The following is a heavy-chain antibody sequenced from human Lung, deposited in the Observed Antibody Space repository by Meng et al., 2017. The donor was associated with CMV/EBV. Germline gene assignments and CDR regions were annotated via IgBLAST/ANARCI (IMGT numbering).Heavy chain of an antibody. CDR1: GVSVSNAW. D-gene: IGHD6-6*01. Sequence: SGVSVSNAWMSWVRQAPGKGLEWVGRNKRKTDGGTTDYAAPVKGRFTISRDDSKNTLYLQMNSLKTEDTAVYYCTTGDGSSNALDIWGQGTMVTVSS. J-gene: IGHJ3*02. V-gene: IGHV3-15*01. CDR2: NKRKTDGGTT. CDR3: TTGDGSSNALDI.